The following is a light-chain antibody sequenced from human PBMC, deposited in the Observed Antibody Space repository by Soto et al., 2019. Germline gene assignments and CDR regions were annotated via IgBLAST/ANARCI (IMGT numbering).Light chain of an antibody. CDR2: GAS. V-gene: IGKV3D-15*01. CDR3: QQYNNWPRT. Sequence: EIVMTQSPAPLSVSPGERATLSCRASQSVSSNLAWYQQKPGQAPRLLIYGASNRATGIPARFSGSGSGTDFTLTISSLQSEDFAVYYCQQYNNWPRTFGGGTKVDIK. J-gene: IGKJ4*01. CDR1: QSVSSN.